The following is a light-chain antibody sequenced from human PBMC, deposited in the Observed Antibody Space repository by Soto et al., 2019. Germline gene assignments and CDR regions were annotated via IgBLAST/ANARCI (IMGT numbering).Light chain of an antibody. J-gene: IGKJ1*01. Sequence: IQLTQSPSTLSASVGDTVTTTSRASQSISVSLAWYQQKPGKAPKLLIYAASSLQSGVPSRFSGSGSGTDFTLTISSLQPEEFATYYCLQDYNDPWTFGQGTKVDIK. V-gene: IGKV1-6*01. CDR3: LQDYNDPWT. CDR1: QSISVS. CDR2: AAS.